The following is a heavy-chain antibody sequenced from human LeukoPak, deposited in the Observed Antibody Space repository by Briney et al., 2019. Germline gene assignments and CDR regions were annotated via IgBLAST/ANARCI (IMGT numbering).Heavy chain of an antibody. CDR2: IYTSGST. J-gene: IGHJ6*03. Sequence: SETLSLTCTVSGGSISSYYWSWIRQPAGKGLEWIGRIYTSGSTYYNPSLKSRVTISVDTSKNQFSLKLSSVTAADTAVYYCARHSMTTDLYYYMDVWGKGTTVTVSS. CDR3: ARHSMTTDLYYYMDV. CDR1: GGSISSYY. D-gene: IGHD4-17*01. V-gene: IGHV4-4*07.